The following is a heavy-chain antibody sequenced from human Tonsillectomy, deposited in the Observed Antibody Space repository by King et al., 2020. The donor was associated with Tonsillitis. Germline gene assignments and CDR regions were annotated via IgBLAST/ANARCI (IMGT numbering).Heavy chain of an antibody. CDR1: GFSFSGYA. J-gene: IGHJ4*02. CDR3: AKAMVVTGLLDS. V-gene: IGHV3-23*04. CDR2: VSNSGGVT. D-gene: IGHD2-21*02. Sequence: VQLVESGGGLVQPGGALRLSCAASGFSFSGYAMSWVRQAPGKGLEWVSGVSNSGGVTYYADSVKGRVTISRDNSKNTLYFQMNSLRAEDTALYYCAKAMVVTGLLDSWGQGTLVTVSS.